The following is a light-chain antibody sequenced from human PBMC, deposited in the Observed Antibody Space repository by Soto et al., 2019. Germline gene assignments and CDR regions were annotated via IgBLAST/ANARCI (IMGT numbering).Light chain of an antibody. V-gene: IGLV2-14*01. CDR1: SIDVGGYNY. J-gene: IGLJ7*01. CDR3: SSYTTSGTFV. Sequence: QSVLTQPVSVSGSPGQSITISCTGTSIDVGGYNYVSWYQQYQGKAPKLMIYAVTDRPSGVSTRFSGSKSGNTASLTISRLQTEDEADYYCSSYTTSGTFVFGPGTQLTVL. CDR2: AVT.